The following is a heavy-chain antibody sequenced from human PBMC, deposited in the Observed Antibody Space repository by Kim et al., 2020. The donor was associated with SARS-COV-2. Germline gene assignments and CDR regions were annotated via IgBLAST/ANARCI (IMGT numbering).Heavy chain of an antibody. J-gene: IGHJ6*02. CDR3: ARDSYYYDYYYGMDV. CDR2: IYYSGST. D-gene: IGHD3-22*01. Sequence: SETLSLTCTVSGGSISSYYWSWIRQPPGKGLEWIGYIYYSGSTNYNPSLKSRVTISVDTSKNQFSLKLSSVTAADTAVYYCARDSYYYDYYYGMDVWGQGTTVTVSS. CDR1: GGSISSYY. V-gene: IGHV4-59*01.